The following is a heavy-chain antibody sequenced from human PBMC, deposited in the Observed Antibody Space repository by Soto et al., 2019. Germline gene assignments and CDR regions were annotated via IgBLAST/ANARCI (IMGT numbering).Heavy chain of an antibody. Sequence: EVQRVESGGGFVESGGSLRLSCAASGFSFKAAWMTWVRQAPGKGLEWVGRITSSTNGGTADYGDAVKGRFTMSKDDSKDPLSLNIDGLKREDTGVYDCTSFFLRRGRLFDYCGPGTQVNVSS. CDR3: TSFFLRRGRLFDY. J-gene: IGHJ4*02. CDR1: GFSFKAAW. D-gene: IGHD1-26*01. V-gene: IGHV3-15*07. CDR2: ITSSTNGGTA.